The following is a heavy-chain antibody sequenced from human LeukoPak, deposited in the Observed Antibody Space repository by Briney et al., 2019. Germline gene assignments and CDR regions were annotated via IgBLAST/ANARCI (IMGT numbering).Heavy chain of an antibody. D-gene: IGHD3-3*01. CDR2: ISYDGSNK. V-gene: IGHV3-30-3*01. J-gene: IGHJ6*02. CDR3: AREGRNYDFWSGYFLYGMDV. Sequence: SGGSLRLSCAASGFTFSSYAMHWVRQAPGKGLEWVAVISYDGSNKYYADSVKGRFTISRDNSKNTLYLQMNSLRAEDTAVYYCAREGRNYDFWSGYFLYGMDVWGQGTTVTVSS. CDR1: GFTFSSYA.